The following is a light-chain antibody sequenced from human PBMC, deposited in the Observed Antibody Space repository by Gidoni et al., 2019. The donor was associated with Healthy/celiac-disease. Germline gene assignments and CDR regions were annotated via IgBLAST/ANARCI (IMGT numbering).Light chain of an antibody. CDR3: QQYNSYQYT. Sequence: DIQMTQSHSTLSALVGDRVTIPCRASQSISSWLAWYQQKPGKAPKLLIYKASSLESGVPSRFSGSGSGTEFTLTISSLQPDDLATYYCQQYNSYQYTFGQGTKLEIK. V-gene: IGKV1-5*03. CDR1: QSISSW. CDR2: KAS. J-gene: IGKJ2*01.